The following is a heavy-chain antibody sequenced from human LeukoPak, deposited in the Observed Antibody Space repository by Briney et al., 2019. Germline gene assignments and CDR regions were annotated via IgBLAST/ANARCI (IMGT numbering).Heavy chain of an antibody. V-gene: IGHV3-74*01. CDR3: ARAAGGTFDI. D-gene: IGHD3-16*01. J-gene: IGHJ3*02. CDR1: GFTFSSYW. CDR2: IISDGSST. Sequence: GGSLRLSCAASGFTFSSYWMHWVRQAPGQGLVWVSRIISDGSSTDYADSVKGRFTISRDNTKNTLYLQMNSLRAEDTAVYYCARAAGGTFDIWGQGTMVTVSS.